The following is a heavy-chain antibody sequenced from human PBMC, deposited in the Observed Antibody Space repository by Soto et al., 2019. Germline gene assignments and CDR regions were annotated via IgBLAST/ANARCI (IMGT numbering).Heavy chain of an antibody. CDR1: GFTLSSYA. CDR2: ISYDGTTK. Sequence: QVQLVESGGGVVQPGRSLRLSCAASGFTLSSYALEWVRQDPGKGLGWLAVISYDGTTKFYGDSVKGRFTISRDNSKNTQYWQMNSLRIEDTAVYYCARDQSSTVITSSHFDPWGQGPMVSVSS. J-gene: IGHJ5*02. D-gene: IGHD4-17*01. V-gene: IGHV3-30-3*01. CDR3: ARDQSSTVITSSHFDP.